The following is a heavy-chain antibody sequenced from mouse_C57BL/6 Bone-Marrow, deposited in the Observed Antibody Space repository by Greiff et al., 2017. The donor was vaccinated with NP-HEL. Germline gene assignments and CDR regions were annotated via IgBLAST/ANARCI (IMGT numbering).Heavy chain of an antibody. J-gene: IGHJ3*01. CDR1: GFTFSDYY. CDR2: ISNGGGST. Sequence: DVQLQESGGGLVQPGGSLKLSCAASGFTFSDYYMYWVRQTPEKRLEWVAYISNGGGSTYYPDTVKGRFTISRDNAKNTLYLQMSRLKSEDTAMYYCASLPWDRFAYWGQGTLVTVSA. CDR3: ASLPWDRFAY. D-gene: IGHD4-1*01. V-gene: IGHV5-12*01.